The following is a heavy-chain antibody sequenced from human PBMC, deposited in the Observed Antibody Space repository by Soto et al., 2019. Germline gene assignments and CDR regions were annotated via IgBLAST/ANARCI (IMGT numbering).Heavy chain of an antibody. D-gene: IGHD3-10*01. CDR3: AREQQGGSGITWFDWGFDP. Sequence: QVQLVQSGAEVKKPGASVKVSCKASGYTFTSYGISWVRQAPGQGLEWMGWISAYNGNTNYAQKLQGRDTMTTDTSTRTAYMELRSLRSDDTAVYYCAREQQGGSGITWFDWGFDPWGQGTLVTVSS. CDR2: ISAYNGNT. V-gene: IGHV1-18*01. CDR1: GYTFTSYG. J-gene: IGHJ5*02.